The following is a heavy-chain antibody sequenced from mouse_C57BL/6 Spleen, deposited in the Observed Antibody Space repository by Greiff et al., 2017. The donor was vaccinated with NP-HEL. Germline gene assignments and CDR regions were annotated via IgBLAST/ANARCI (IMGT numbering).Heavy chain of an antibody. D-gene: IGHD2-5*01. CDR1: GYSITSGYY. CDR3: ARADYSNLYFDD. Sequence: EVQLQQSGPGLVKPSQSLSLTCSVTGYSITSGYYWNWIRQFPGNKLEWMGYISYDGSNNYNPSLKNRISITRDTSKNQFFLKLNSVTTEDTATYYCARADYSNLYFDDWGQGTTLTVSS. V-gene: IGHV3-6*01. CDR2: ISYDGSN. J-gene: IGHJ2*01.